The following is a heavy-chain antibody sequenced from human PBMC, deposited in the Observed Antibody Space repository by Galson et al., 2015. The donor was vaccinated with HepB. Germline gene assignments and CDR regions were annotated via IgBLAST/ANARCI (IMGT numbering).Heavy chain of an antibody. Sequence: SVKVSCKASGYTFTGHVIHWVRQAPGQGPEWMGWINPNSGDTTYAQQFEGSVTMTSDTSTTTAYMEVTKLTSDDTAVYYCARGDGNTWYGEIDHWGQGTLVTVSP. V-gene: IGHV1-2*04. CDR2: INPNSGDT. CDR3: ARGDGNTWYGEIDH. J-gene: IGHJ4*02. D-gene: IGHD4-23*01. CDR1: GYTFTGHV.